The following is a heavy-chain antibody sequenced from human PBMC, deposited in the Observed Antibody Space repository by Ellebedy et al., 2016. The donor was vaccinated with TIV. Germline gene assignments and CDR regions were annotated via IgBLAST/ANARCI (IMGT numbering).Heavy chain of an antibody. J-gene: IGHJ4*02. CDR2: IIPILGIA. CDR3: ARAYRDGYKLGKWYFDY. V-gene: IGHV1-69*04. Sequence: AASVKVSCKASGGTFSSYAISWVRQAPGQGLEWMGRIIPILGIANYAQKFQGRVTITADKSTSTAYMELSSLRSEDTAVYYCARAYRDGYKLGKWYFDYWGQGLLVTVSS. CDR1: GGTFSSYA. D-gene: IGHD5-24*01.